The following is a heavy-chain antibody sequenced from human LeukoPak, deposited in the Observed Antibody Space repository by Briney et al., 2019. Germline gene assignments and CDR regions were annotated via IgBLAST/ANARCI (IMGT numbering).Heavy chain of an antibody. J-gene: IGHJ4*02. D-gene: IGHD3-10*01. V-gene: IGHV3-30*04. CDR3: ARAWDYYGSGSYPDY. CDR2: ISYDGSSK. CDR1: GFTFSTYA. Sequence: PGRSLRLSCAASGFTFSTYAMHWVRQAPGKGLEWVAVISYDGSSKYYGDSVKGRFTISRDNSKNTLYLQMSSLRAEDTAVYYCARAWDYYGSGSYPDYWGQGTLVTASS.